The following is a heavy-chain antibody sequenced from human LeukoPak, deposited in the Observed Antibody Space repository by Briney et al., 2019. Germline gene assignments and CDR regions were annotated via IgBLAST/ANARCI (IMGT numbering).Heavy chain of an antibody. J-gene: IGHJ6*03. V-gene: IGHV4-38-2*02. Sequence: SETLSLTCTVSGGSISSYYWGWIRQPPGKGLEWIGSIYHSGSTYYNPSLKSRVTISVDTSKNQFSLKLSSVTAADTAVYYCARSIFDYYYYMDVWGKGTTVTVSS. D-gene: IGHD3-9*01. CDR1: GGSISSYY. CDR3: ARSIFDYYYYMDV. CDR2: IYHSGST.